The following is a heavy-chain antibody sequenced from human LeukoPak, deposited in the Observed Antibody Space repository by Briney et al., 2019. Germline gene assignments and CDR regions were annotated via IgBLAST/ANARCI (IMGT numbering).Heavy chain of an antibody. J-gene: IGHJ4*02. Sequence: PGGSLRLSCAASGFTFSSYAMSWVRQAPGKGLEWASAISGSGGSTYYADSVKGRFTISRDNSKNTLYLQMNSLRAEDTAVYYCAKASKTVIRSSSGYYSPLGYWGQGTLVTVSS. CDR1: GFTFSSYA. D-gene: IGHD3-22*01. CDR3: AKASKTVIRSSSGYYSPLGY. V-gene: IGHV3-23*01. CDR2: ISGSGGST.